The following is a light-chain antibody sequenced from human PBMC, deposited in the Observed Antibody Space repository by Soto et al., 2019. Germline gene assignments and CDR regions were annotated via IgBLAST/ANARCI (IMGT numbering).Light chain of an antibody. CDR1: SSNIGSNT. Sequence: QSVLTQPPSASGTPGQRVTISCSGSSSNIGSNTVNWYQQLPGTAPRLLIYSNNQRPSGIPDRFSGSRSGTSASLAISGPESEDEADYYGAAWDDSLNGPVFGGGTKLTVL. V-gene: IGLV1-44*01. J-gene: IGLJ2*01. CDR3: AAWDDSLNGPV. CDR2: SNN.